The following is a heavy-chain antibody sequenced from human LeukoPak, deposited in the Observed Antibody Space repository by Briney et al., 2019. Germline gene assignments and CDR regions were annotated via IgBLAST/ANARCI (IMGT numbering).Heavy chain of an antibody. D-gene: IGHD5-12*01. CDR2: IYTSGST. CDR3: ARVSASSGPDY. CDR1: GGSISRYY. Sequence: PSETLSLTCSVYGGSISRYYWIWIRQPAGKGLEWIGRIYTSGSTNYNPSPKSRVTMSVDTSKNQFSLKLSSVTAADTAVYYCARVSASSGPDYWGQGTLVTVSS. J-gene: IGHJ4*02. V-gene: IGHV4-4*07.